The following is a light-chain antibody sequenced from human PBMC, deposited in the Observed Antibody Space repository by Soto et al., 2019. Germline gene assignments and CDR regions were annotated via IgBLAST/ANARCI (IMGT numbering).Light chain of an antibody. V-gene: IGKV3-11*01. J-gene: IGKJ5*01. CDR2: DTS. Sequence: DIVMTQSPATLSVSPGERATLSCRASHSISNKLAWYQHKPGQAPRLLIYDTSTRVAGIPARFTGSGSGTDFTLTISSLEHEDFAVNYCQQRSNWPITFGQGTRLEIK. CDR1: HSISNK. CDR3: QQRSNWPIT.